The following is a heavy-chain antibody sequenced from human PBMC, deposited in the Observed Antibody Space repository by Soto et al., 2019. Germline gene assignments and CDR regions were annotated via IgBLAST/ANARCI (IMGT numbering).Heavy chain of an antibody. Sequence: SVKVSCEASGGTFSSYAISWVRQAPGQGLEWMGGIIPIFGTANYAQKFQGRVTITADESTSTAYMELSSLRSEDTAVYYCARAYSGYVSDYFDYWGQGTLVTVS. CDR2: IIPIFGTA. D-gene: IGHD5-12*01. J-gene: IGHJ4*02. CDR3: ARAYSGYVSDYFDY. CDR1: GGTFSSYA. V-gene: IGHV1-69*13.